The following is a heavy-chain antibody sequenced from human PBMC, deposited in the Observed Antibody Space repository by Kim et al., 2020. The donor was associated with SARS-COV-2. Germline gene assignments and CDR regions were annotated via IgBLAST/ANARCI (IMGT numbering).Heavy chain of an antibody. CDR1: GGSVSSGSYY. J-gene: IGHJ4*02. V-gene: IGHV4-61*01. Sequence: SETLSLTCTVSGGSVSSGSYYWSWIRQPPGKGLEWIGYIYYSGSTNYNPSLKSRVTISVDTSKNQFSLKLSSVTAADTAVYYCARDLGDYYDSSGTFDYWGQGTLVTVSS. CDR3: ARDLGDYYDSSGTFDY. D-gene: IGHD3-22*01. CDR2: IYYSGST.